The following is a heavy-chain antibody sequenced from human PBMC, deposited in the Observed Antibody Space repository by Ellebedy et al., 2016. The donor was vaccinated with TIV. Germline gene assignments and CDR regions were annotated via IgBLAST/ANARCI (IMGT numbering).Heavy chain of an antibody. CDR3: ARDSGFGVDTPY. CDR1: GFIVSATY. CDR2: IYPDDRT. Sequence: GGSLRLSXAASGFIVSATYMSWVRQAPGKGLEWVSIIYPDDRTFYAGFARGRFSISRDKSKNTLYLQMNSLRADGTAVYYCARDSGFGVDTPYWGQGTPVTVSS. D-gene: IGHD3-3*01. V-gene: IGHV3-53*01. J-gene: IGHJ4*02.